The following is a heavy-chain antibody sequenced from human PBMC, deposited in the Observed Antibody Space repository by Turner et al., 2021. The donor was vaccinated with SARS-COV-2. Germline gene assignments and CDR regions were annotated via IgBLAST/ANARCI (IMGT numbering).Heavy chain of an antibody. Sequence: EVLLLESGGGLVQPGGPLRLLCPAFGLMFSNSAMSWVRQGPGKGLGWVSAISANTGKTYYADSVKGRFTISRDTSSNTFYLQRNSLRVEDTALYYCAKGGWGAFDYWGQGILVIVSS. CDR2: ISANTGKT. J-gene: IGHJ4*02. D-gene: IGHD3-16*01. CDR3: AKGGWGAFDY. CDR1: GLMFSNSA. V-gene: IGHV3-23*01.